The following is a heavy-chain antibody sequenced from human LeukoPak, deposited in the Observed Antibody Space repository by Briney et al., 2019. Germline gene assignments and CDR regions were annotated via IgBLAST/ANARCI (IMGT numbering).Heavy chain of an antibody. D-gene: IGHD4-17*01. CDR1: GYTFTSYD. V-gene: IGHV1-8*02. CDR3: ARDLTKVTTNC. J-gene: IGHJ4*02. Sequence: ASVKVSCKASGYTFTSYDINWVRQATGQGLEWMGWMNPNSGNTGYAQKFQGRVTMTRDTSISTAYMELSRLTSDDTAVYYCARDLTKVTTNCWGQGTLVTVSS. CDR2: MNPNSGNT.